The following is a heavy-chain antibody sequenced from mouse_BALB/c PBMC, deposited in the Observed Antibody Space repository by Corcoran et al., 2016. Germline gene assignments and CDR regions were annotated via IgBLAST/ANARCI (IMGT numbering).Heavy chain of an antibody. CDR3: ARRRWLLPYWYFDV. J-gene: IGHJ1*01. D-gene: IGHD2-3*01. CDR1: GYTFTSYV. V-gene: IGHV1S136*01. Sequence: EVQLQQSGPELVKPGASVKMSCKASGYTFTSYVMHWVKQKPGQGLEWIGYINPYNDGTKYNEKFKGKATLTSDKSSSTAYMELSSLTSEDSAVYYCARRRWLLPYWYFDVWGAGTTVTVSS. CDR2: INPYNDGT.